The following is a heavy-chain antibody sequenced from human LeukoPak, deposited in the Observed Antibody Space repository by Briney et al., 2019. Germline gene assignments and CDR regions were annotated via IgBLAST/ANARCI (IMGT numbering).Heavy chain of an antibody. CDR2: IIPIFGTA. Sequence: SVKVSCKASGGTFSSYAISWVRQAPGQGLEWMGGIIPIFGTANYAQKFQGRVTITADESTSTAYMELSSLRSDDTAVYYCTRDLVVATDYDAFDIWGQGTMVTVSS. D-gene: IGHD5-12*01. J-gene: IGHJ3*02. CDR1: GGTFSSYA. V-gene: IGHV1-69*13. CDR3: TRDLVVATDYDAFDI.